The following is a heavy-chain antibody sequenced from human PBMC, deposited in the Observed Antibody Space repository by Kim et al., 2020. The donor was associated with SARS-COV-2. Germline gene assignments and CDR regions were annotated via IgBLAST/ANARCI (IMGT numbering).Heavy chain of an antibody. CDR2: ISSNGGST. CDR3: VKADTAMGYYYYYGMDV. D-gene: IGHD5-18*01. Sequence: GGSLRLSCSASGFTFSSYAMHWVRQAPGKGLEYVSAISSNGGSTYYADSVKGKFTNSRDNSKNTLYLQMSILRAEDTAVYYCVKADTAMGYYYYYGMDVWGQGTTGTVSS. V-gene: IGHV3-64D*09. J-gene: IGHJ6*02. CDR1: GFTFSSYA.